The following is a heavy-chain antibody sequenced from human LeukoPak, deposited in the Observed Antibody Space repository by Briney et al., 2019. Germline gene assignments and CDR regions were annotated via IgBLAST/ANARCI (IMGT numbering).Heavy chain of an antibody. CDR3: ARQIGYCSSTSCYKAGDDAFDI. D-gene: IGHD2-2*02. CDR2: IYPGVSDT. V-gene: IGHV5-51*01. Sequence: GESLKISCKGSGYSFTSYWIGWVRQMPGKGLEWMGIIYPGVSDTRYSPSFQGQVTISADKSISTAYLQWSSLKASDTAMYYCARQIGYCSSTSCYKAGDDAFDIWGQGTMVTVSS. CDR1: GYSFTSYW. J-gene: IGHJ3*02.